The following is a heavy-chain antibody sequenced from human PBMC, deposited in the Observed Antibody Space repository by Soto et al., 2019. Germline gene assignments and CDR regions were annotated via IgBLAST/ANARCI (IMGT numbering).Heavy chain of an antibody. CDR2: INHSGST. CDR1: GGSFSGYY. Sequence: SETLSLTCAVYGGSFSGYYWSWIRQPPGKGLEWIGEINHSGSTNYNPSLKSRVTISVDTSKNQFSLKLSSVTAADTAVYFCARVVPSYHYYYMDVWGKGTTGTLSS. D-gene: IGHD2-2*01. CDR3: ARVVPSYHYYYMDV. J-gene: IGHJ6*03. V-gene: IGHV4-34*01.